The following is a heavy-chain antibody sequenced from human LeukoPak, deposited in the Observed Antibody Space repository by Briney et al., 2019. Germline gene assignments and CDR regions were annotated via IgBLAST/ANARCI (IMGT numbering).Heavy chain of an antibody. Sequence: GESLKISCKGSGYSFTSYWIGWVRQMPGKGLEWMGIIYPGDSDTRYSPSFQGQVTISADKSISTAYLQWSSLKASDTAMYYCARQGSIGDGSGYYQDYWGQGTLVTVSS. CDR3: ARQGSIGDGSGYYQDY. D-gene: IGHD3-22*01. J-gene: IGHJ4*02. V-gene: IGHV5-51*01. CDR1: GYSFTSYW. CDR2: IYPGDSDT.